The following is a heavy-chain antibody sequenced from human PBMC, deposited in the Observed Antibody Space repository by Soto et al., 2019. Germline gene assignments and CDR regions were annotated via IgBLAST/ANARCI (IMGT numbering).Heavy chain of an antibody. CDR2: ISAYNGNT. Sequence: QVQLVQSGAEVKKPGASVKVSCKASGYTFTSYGISWVRQAPGQGLEWMGWISAYNGNTNYAQKLQGRVTMTTDTSTSTAYMELRSLRSDDRAVYYCARDEPKARYYYYGMDVWGQGTTVTVSS. J-gene: IGHJ6*02. CDR3: ARDEPKARYYYYGMDV. CDR1: GYTFTSYG. V-gene: IGHV1-18*04.